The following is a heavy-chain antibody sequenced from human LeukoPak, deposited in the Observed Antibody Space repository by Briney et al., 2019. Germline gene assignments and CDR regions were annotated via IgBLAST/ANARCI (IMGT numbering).Heavy chain of an antibody. D-gene: IGHD6-19*01. CDR3: AKENSLLLLIAVAGS. Sequence: GGSLRLSCVASGFSFDDYAINWVRQAPGKGLEWVSGIRWKSGSIAYADSVKGRFTISRDNAKNSLYPQMNSLRVEDMALYYCAKENSLLLLIAVAGSWGQGTLVTVSS. J-gene: IGHJ5*02. CDR1: GFSFDDYA. V-gene: IGHV3-9*03. CDR2: IRWKSGSI.